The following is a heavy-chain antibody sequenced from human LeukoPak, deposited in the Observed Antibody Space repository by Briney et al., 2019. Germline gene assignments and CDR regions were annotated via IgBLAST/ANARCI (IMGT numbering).Heavy chain of an antibody. J-gene: IGHJ4*02. CDR1: GYTFTSYG. Sequence: ASVKVSCKASGYTFTSYGISWVRQAPGQGLEWMGWISAYNGNTNYAQKLQGRVTMTRDMSTSTVYMELSSLRSEDTAVYYCARGKYSYGYYSYPALDYWGQGTLVTVSS. CDR2: ISAYNGNT. CDR3: ARGKYSYGYYSYPALDY. V-gene: IGHV1-18*01. D-gene: IGHD5-18*01.